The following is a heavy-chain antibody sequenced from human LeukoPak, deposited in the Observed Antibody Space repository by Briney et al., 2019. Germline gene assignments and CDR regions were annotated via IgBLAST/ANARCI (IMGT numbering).Heavy chain of an antibody. V-gene: IGHV3-53*01. Sequence: SGGSLRLSCAASGFTVITNDMTWVRQAPGKGLEWVSALYSDGNTKYADSVQGRFTISRDNSKNTLYLEMNSLSPDDTAVYYCARGVESLAANTLAYWGQGTLVTVSS. D-gene: IGHD3-16*01. J-gene: IGHJ4*02. CDR2: LYSDGNT. CDR1: GFTVITND. CDR3: ARGVESLAANTLAY.